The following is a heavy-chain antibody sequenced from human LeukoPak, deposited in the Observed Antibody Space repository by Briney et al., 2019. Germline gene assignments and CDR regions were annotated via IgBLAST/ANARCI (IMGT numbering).Heavy chain of an antibody. Sequence: SGKVSCKASGGTFSSYAISWGRQASGQGREWMGGIIPIFGTANYAQKFQGRVTITADESTSTAYMELSSLRSEDTAVYYCARGYGDHYFDYWGQGTLVTVSS. CDR3: ARGYGDHYFDY. CDR1: GGTFSSYA. CDR2: IIPIFGTA. D-gene: IGHD4-17*01. V-gene: IGHV1-69*13. J-gene: IGHJ4*02.